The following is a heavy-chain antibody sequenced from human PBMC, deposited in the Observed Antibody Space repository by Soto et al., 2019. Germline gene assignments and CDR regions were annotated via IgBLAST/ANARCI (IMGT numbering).Heavy chain of an antibody. V-gene: IGHV3-30-3*01. CDR2: ISYDGSNK. CDR3: ARDVVTAMHAFDI. CDR1: GFTFSSYA. Sequence: PGGSLRLSCAASGFTFSSYAMHWVRQAPGKGLEWVAVISYDGSNKYYADSVKGRFTISRDNSKNTLYLQMNSLRAEDTAVYYCARDVVTAMHAFDIWGQGTMVTVSS. D-gene: IGHD2-21*02. J-gene: IGHJ3*02.